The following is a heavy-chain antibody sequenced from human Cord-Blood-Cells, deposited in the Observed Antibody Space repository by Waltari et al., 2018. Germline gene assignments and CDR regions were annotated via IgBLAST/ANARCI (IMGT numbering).Heavy chain of an antibody. V-gene: IGHV3-30*02. D-gene: IGHD3-3*01. CDR3: AKERGRFSYAFDI. J-gene: IGHJ3*02. CDR1: GFTFSSYA. CDR2: IRYDGSNK. Sequence: QVQLVESGGGVVQPGGPLSLPCEASGFTFSSYALTWFRQAPGKGLEWVAFIRYDGSNKYYADSVKGRFTISRDNSKNTLYLQMNSLRAEDTAVYYCAKERGRFSYAFDIWGQGTMVTVSS.